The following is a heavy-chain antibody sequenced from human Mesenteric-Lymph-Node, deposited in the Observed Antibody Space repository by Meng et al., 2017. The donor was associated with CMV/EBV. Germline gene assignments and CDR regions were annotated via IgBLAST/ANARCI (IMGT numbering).Heavy chain of an antibody. Sequence: ASVKVSCKASGGTFSSYTITWVRQAPGQGLEWMGWINPNSGGTNYAQKFQGRVTMTRNTSISTAYMELSSLRSEDTAVYYCARAPPDIVVVPAAIRWGDYYYYGMDVWGQGTTVTVSS. CDR3: ARAPPDIVVVPAAIRWGDYYYYGMDV. CDR1: GGTFSSYT. D-gene: IGHD2-2*02. V-gene: IGHV1-8*02. CDR2: INPNSGGT. J-gene: IGHJ6*02.